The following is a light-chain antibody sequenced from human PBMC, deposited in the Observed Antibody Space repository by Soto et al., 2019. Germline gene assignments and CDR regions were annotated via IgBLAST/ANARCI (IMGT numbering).Light chain of an antibody. CDR1: QSVRSNY. CDR3: QQYGSSPTLFT. J-gene: IGKJ3*01. CDR2: GAS. Sequence: EIVLTQSPGTLSLSPGERATLSCRASQSVRSNYLAWYQQKPGQAPRLLIYGASSRATGIPDRFSGSGSGTDFTVTISRLEPEDFVVYYCQQYGSSPTLFTFGPGTKVDIK. V-gene: IGKV3-20*01.